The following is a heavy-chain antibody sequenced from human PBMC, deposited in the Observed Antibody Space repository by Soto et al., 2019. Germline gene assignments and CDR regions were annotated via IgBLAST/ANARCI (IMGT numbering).Heavy chain of an antibody. CDR2: IYYSGST. V-gene: IGHV4-30-4*02. CDR3: ARVGSTVTYGVYYYGMDV. Sequence: TSETLSLTCTVSGGSISSGDYFWSWIRQPPGKGLEWIGYIYYSGSTYYNPSLKSRVTISVDTSKNQFSLKLSSVTAADTAVYYCARVGSTVTYGVYYYGMDVWGQGTTVTVSS. D-gene: IGHD4-4*01. CDR1: GGSISSGDYF. J-gene: IGHJ6*02.